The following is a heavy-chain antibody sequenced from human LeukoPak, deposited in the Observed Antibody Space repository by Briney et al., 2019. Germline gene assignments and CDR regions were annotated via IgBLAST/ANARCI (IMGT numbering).Heavy chain of an antibody. J-gene: IGHJ6*04. CDR2: ISSSSSYI. V-gene: IGHV3-21*01. CDR1: GFTFSSYS. CDR3: AELGITMIGGV. D-gene: IGHD3-10*02. Sequence: GGSLRLSCAASGFTFSSYSMNWVRQAPGKGREWVSSISSSSSYIYYADSVKGRFTISRDNAKNSLYLQMNSLRAEDTAVYYCAELGITMIGGVWGKGTTVTISS.